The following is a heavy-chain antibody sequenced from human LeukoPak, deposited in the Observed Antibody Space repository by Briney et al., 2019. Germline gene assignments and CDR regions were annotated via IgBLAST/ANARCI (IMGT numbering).Heavy chain of an antibody. CDR1: GGTFSSYA. CDR3: AKALWFGEFSLYYGMDV. D-gene: IGHD3-10*01. CDR2: IIPILGIA. V-gene: IGHV1-69*04. J-gene: IGHJ6*02. Sequence: SVKVSCKASGGTFSSYAISWVRQAPGQGLEWMGRIIPILGIANYAQKFQGRVTITADKSTSTAYMELSSLRSEDTAVYYCAKALWFGEFSLYYGMDVWGQGTTVTVSS.